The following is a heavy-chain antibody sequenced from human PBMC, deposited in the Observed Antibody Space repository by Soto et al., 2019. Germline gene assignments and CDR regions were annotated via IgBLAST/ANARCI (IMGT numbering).Heavy chain of an antibody. V-gene: IGHV3-23*01. CDR2: ISGSGTST. J-gene: IGHJ4*02. CDR3: AKDLCTYRSGSCYFDY. CDR1: VFTFINYN. D-gene: IGHD6-19*01. Sequence: PGWSLRLSCVSSVFTFINYNMNWGRQAPGKGLEWVSTISGSGTSTYYADSVKGRFTISRDNSKSTLYLQMSSLRAEDTAVYYCAKDLCTYRSGSCYFDYWGQGALVTVSS.